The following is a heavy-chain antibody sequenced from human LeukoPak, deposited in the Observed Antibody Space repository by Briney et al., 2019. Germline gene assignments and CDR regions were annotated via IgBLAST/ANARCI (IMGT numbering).Heavy chain of an antibody. CDR1: GYSFTSYW. V-gene: IGHV5-51*01. CDR2: IY. D-gene: IGHD5-24*01. J-gene: IGHJ4*02. Sequence: PGESLKISCKGSGYSFTSYWIGWVRQMPGKGLEWMGIIYSPSFQGQVTISADKSISTAYLQWSSLKASDTAMYYCARCLHGDGYTPGDYWGQGTLVTVSS. CDR3: ARCLHGDGYTPGDY.